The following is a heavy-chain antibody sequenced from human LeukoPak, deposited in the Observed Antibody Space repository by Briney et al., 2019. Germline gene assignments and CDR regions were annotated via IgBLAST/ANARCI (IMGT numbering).Heavy chain of an antibody. D-gene: IGHD2-2*01. J-gene: IGHJ6*03. CDR2: INSSSSYI. V-gene: IGHV3-21*01. CDR1: GFTFSSYS. Sequence: GGSLRLSCAAAGFTFSSYSMNWVRQAPGKGLEWVSSINSSSSYIYYADSVKGRFTISRDNAKNSLYLQMNSLRAEDTAVYYCAREAGPYPRYYYMDVWGKGTTVTVSS. CDR3: AREAGPYPRYYYMDV.